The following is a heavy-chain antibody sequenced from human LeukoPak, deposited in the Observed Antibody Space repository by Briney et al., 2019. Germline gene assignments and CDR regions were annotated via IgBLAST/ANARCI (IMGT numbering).Heavy chain of an antibody. D-gene: IGHD3-22*01. J-gene: IGHJ4*02. Sequence: ASVKVSCKASGYTFTGYYMHWVRQAPGQGLEWMGWINPNSGGTNYAQKFQDRVTMTRDTSISTAYMELSRLRSDDTAVYYCARECDSSGYSKDYFDYWGQGTLVTVSS. CDR3: ARECDSSGYSKDYFDY. V-gene: IGHV1-2*02. CDR1: GYTFTGYY. CDR2: INPNSGGT.